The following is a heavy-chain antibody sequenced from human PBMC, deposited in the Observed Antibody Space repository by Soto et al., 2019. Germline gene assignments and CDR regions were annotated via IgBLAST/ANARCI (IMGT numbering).Heavy chain of an antibody. CDR2: INHSRST. CDR1: GGSFSGYY. Sequence: SETLSLTCAVYGGSFSGYYWSWIRQPPGKGLEWIGEINHSRSTNYKPSLKSRVTISVDTSKNQFSLKLSSVTAADTAVYYCARGAYYYDSRGYYFPYYFDYWGQGTLVTVSS. J-gene: IGHJ4*02. D-gene: IGHD3-22*01. V-gene: IGHV4-34*01. CDR3: ARGAYYYDSRGYYFPYYFDY.